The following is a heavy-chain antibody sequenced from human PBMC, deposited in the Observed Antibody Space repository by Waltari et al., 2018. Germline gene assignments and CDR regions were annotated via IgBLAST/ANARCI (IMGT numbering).Heavy chain of an antibody. Sequence: QLQLQESGPGLVKPSETLSLTCTVSGASVSSNNYWGWIRQFPGKGLEWICSIYYIGNPYSNPSLQSRVTISVDTSKNQFSLKLTSVTAADTAVYFCARKYYYSSGTYDYWGQGTLVTVSS. CDR1: GASVSSNNY. CDR2: IYYIGNP. J-gene: IGHJ4*02. V-gene: IGHV4-39*01. CDR3: ARKYYYSSGTYDY. D-gene: IGHD3-10*01.